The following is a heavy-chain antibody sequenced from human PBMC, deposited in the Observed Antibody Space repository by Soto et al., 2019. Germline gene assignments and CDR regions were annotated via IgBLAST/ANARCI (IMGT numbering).Heavy chain of an antibody. CDR2: IKQDGSEK. V-gene: IGHV3-7*04. J-gene: IGHJ6*02. CDR3: ARFYYDSSGFFSSHYYHQYRMFF. CDR1: GFTFSSYW. D-gene: IGHD3-22*01. Sequence: GGSLRLSCAASGFTFSSYWVSWVRQAPGKGLEWVANIKQDGSEKYYVDSVKGRFTISRDNAKNSLYLQMNSLRAEDTAVYYCARFYYDSSGFFSSHYYHQYRMFFWGQGSKDPVSS.